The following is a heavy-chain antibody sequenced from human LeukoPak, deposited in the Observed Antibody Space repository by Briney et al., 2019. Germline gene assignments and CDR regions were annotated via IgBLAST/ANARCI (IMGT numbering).Heavy chain of an antibody. D-gene: IGHD5-18*01. V-gene: IGHV3-30*18. J-gene: IGHJ4*02. CDR2: ISYDGSNK. Sequence: GGSLRLSCAASGFTFSSYGMHWVRQAPGKGLEWVAVISYDGSNKYYADSVKGRFTISRDNSKNTLYLQMNSLRAEDTAVYYCAKPYGVYSYGDYFDYWGQGTLVTVSS. CDR3: AKPYGVYSYGDYFDY. CDR1: GFTFSSYG.